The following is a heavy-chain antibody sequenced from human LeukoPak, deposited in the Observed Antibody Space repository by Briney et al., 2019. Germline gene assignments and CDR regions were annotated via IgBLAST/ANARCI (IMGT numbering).Heavy chain of an antibody. D-gene: IGHD4-17*01. CDR2: IYYSGST. V-gene: IGHV4-59*01. Sequence: SETLSLTCTVSGDSISSYYWSWIRQPPGKGLEWIGYIYYSGSTKYNPSLKSRVTMSVDTSKNQFSLKVTSVTAADTAIYYCTRTNYGDYNWFDPWGQGTLVTVSS. CDR3: TRTNYGDYNWFDP. J-gene: IGHJ5*02. CDR1: GDSISSYY.